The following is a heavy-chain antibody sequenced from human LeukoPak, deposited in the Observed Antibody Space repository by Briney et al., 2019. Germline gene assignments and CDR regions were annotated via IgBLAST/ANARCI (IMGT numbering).Heavy chain of an antibody. Sequence: PSETLSLTCTVSGGSISSYYWSWIRQPPGKGLEWIGYIYYSGSTNYNPSLKSRVTISVDTSKNQFSLKLSSVTAADTAVYYCARDGVWWSYRPGAFDIWGQGTMVTVSS. J-gene: IGHJ3*02. CDR3: ARDGVWWSYRPGAFDI. CDR2: IYYSGST. V-gene: IGHV4-59*01. D-gene: IGHD3-16*02. CDR1: GGSISSYY.